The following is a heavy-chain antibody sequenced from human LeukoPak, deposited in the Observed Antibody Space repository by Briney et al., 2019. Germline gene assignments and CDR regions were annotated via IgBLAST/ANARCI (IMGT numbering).Heavy chain of an antibody. D-gene: IGHD4-17*01. CDR3: ARDFYGDRLDY. CDR2: IWYDGSNK. J-gene: IGHJ4*02. CDR1: GFTFSSYG. V-gene: IGHV3-33*01. Sequence: GGSLRLSCAASGFTFSSYGMHWVRQAPGKGLEWVAVIWYDGSNKHYADSVKGRFTISRDNSKNTLYLQMNSLRAEDTAVYYCARDFYGDRLDYWGQGTLVTVSS.